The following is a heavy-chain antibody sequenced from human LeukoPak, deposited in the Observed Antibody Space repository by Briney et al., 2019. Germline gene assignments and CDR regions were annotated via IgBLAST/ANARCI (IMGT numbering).Heavy chain of an antibody. V-gene: IGHV1-2*02. Sequence: ASVNVSCKASGYTFTGYYMHGVRQAPGQGLEWMGWINPNSGGTNYAQKFQGRVTMTRDTSISTVYMELSRLRSEDTAVYYCARPLYSGSYYYYYMDVWGKGTTVTVSS. J-gene: IGHJ6*03. CDR1: GYTFTGYY. CDR2: INPNSGGT. D-gene: IGHD1-26*01. CDR3: ARPLYSGSYYYYYMDV.